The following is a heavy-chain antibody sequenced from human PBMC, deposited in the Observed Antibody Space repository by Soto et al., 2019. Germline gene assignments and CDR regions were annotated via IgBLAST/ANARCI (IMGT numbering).Heavy chain of an antibody. D-gene: IGHD2-15*01. J-gene: IGHJ6*02. Sequence: QVQLVQSGAEVKKPGSSVKVSCKAPGGTFSSYAISWVRQAPGQGLEWMGGIIHIFGTAKYAQKFQGRVTSTADESTSTGYMELSSLRSEDTAVYYCARSQGGSSSLDIYYYYYYGMDVWGQGTTVTVSS. V-gene: IGHV1-69*01. CDR1: GGTFSSYA. CDR2: IIHIFGTA. CDR3: ARSQGGSSSLDIYYYYYYGMDV.